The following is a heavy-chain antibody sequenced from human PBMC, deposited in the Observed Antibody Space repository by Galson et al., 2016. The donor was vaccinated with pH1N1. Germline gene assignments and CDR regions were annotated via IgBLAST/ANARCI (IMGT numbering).Heavy chain of an antibody. J-gene: IGHJ4*02. CDR1: GYSFNDYW. CDR2: IYPGDSDT. V-gene: IGHV5-51*01. Sequence: QSGAEVKKPGESLRISCMASGYSFNDYWIGWVRQMPGKGLEWMGIIYPGDSDTRYSPSFPDQVTISADSSTTTAYLQWSSLKASDTAIYYCARELGGKFDNWGQGTLVTVSS. D-gene: IGHD7-27*01. CDR3: ARELGGKFDN.